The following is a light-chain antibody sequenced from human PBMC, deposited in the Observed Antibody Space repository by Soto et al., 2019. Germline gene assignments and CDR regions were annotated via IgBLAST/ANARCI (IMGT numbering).Light chain of an antibody. CDR2: KAS. V-gene: IGKV1-5*03. Sequence: DIQMTQSPSTLSASVGDRVTITCRASESISRYLAWYQQKPGKAPKLLIYKASSLESGVPSRFTGSGSGTEFTLTISSLQPDDFATYYCQQYNSYSYTFGQGTKVDIK. CDR1: ESISRY. J-gene: IGKJ2*01. CDR3: QQYNSYSYT.